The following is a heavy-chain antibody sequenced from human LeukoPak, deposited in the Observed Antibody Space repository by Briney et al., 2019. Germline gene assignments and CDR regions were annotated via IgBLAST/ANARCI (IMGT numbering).Heavy chain of an antibody. CDR3: ARGPYGDYALDAFDI. D-gene: IGHD4-17*01. CDR2: IWYDGSNK. Sequence: GGSLRLSCAASGFTFSSYGMHWVRQAPGKGLEWVAVIWYDGSNKYYADSVKGRFTISRDNSKNTLYLQMNSLRDEDTAVHYCARGPYGDYALDAFDIWGQGTMVTVSS. V-gene: IGHV3-33*01. CDR1: GFTFSSYG. J-gene: IGHJ3*02.